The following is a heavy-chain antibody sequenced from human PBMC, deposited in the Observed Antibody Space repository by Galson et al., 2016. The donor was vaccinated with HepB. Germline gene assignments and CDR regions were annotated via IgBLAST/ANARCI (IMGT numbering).Heavy chain of an antibody. CDR3: ARGTGDQVGAKGYYFYMDV. Sequence: SVKVSCKASGGTFSDYSVTWVRQAPGQGLEWMGKIIPILNLTNYPQTFQGRVTITADKSTHTSSMELTSLRSGDTAVYYCARGTGDQVGAKGYYFYMDVWGKGTTVIVSS. CDR2: IIPILNLT. J-gene: IGHJ6*03. CDR1: GGTFSDYS. V-gene: IGHV1-69*04. D-gene: IGHD1-26*01.